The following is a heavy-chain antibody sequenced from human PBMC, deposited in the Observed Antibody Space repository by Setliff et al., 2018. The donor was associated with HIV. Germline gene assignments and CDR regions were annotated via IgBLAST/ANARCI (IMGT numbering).Heavy chain of an antibody. Sequence: ASVKVSCKASGYTFTSYSLHWARQAPGQRLEWMGWINAGNGNTKYSPQFQDRVTITSDTHASTAYMELTSLTSEDTAVYYCARDLLLRYFDFWGQGTLVTVSS. J-gene: IGHJ4*02. CDR1: GYTFTSYS. D-gene: IGHD3-9*01. V-gene: IGHV1-3*01. CDR3: ARDLLLRYFDF. CDR2: INAGNGNT.